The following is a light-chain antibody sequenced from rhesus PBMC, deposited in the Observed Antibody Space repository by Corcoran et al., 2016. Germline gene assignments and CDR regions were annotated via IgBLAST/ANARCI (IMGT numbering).Light chain of an antibody. J-gene: IGKJ4*01. CDR1: QSISSW. CDR2: KAS. Sequence: DIQMTQSPSSLSASVGDTVTITCRASQSISSWLDWYQQKPGKAPKLLIYKASSLQSGVPSRFSGNGSGTDFTLTISSLQPEDFATYYCLQYSSSPLTFGGGTKVEIK. CDR3: LQYSSSPLT. V-gene: IGKV1-22*01.